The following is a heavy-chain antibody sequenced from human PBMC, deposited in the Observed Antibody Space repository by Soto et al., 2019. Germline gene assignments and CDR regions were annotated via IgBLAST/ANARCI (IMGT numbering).Heavy chain of an antibody. CDR1: GYTLTSYG. D-gene: IGHD3-3*01. CDR3: ARDPRGLLRFLEWAQDAFDI. V-gene: IGHV1-18*04. Sequence: ASVKVSCKASGYTLTSYGISWVRQAPGQGLEWMGWISAYNGNTNYAQKHQGRVTMTTDTSTSTAYMELRSLRSDDTAVYYCARDPRGLLRFLEWAQDAFDIWGQGTMVTVSS. CDR2: ISAYNGNT. J-gene: IGHJ3*02.